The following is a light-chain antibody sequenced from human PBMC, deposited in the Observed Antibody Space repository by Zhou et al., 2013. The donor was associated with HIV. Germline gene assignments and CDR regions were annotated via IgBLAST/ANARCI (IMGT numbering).Light chain of an antibody. J-gene: IGKJ2*03. Sequence: DIQMTQSPSTLSASVEDRVTITCRASQSIGSWLAWYQHKPGKAPSLLVYKASSLESGVPSRFSGSGSGTEFSLTISSLQPDDFATYYCQQSYSTPYSFGQGTKLEIK. CDR1: QSIGSW. V-gene: IGKV1-5*03. CDR3: QQSYSTPYS. CDR2: KAS.